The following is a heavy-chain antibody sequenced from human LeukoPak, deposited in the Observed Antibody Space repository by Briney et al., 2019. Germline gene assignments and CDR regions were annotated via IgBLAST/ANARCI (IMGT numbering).Heavy chain of an antibody. D-gene: IGHD3-9*01. CDR3: ARGPTVDYDILTGYYRFDY. CDR1: GGSLSGYY. CDR2: INHSGTT. V-gene: IGHV4-34*01. J-gene: IGHJ4*02. Sequence: PSETLSLTCAVYGGSLSGYYWTWIRQSPGKGLEWIGEINHSGTTNYNPSLKSRVTISVDTSKNQFSLKLTSVTAADTAVYYCARGPTVDYDILTGYYRFDYWGQGTLVTVSS.